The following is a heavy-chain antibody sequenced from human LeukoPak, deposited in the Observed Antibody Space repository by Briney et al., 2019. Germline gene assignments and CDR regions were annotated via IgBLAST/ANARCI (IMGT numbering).Heavy chain of an antibody. CDR3: ARHESVDTAMVGFDY. Sequence: PGESLKISCKGSGYSFTSYWIGWVRQMPGKGLEWMGIIYPGDTDTRYSPSFQGQVTISADKSISTAYLQWSSLKASDTAMYYCARHESVDTAMVGFDYWGQGTLVTVSS. CDR1: GYSFTSYW. J-gene: IGHJ4*02. CDR2: IYPGDTDT. D-gene: IGHD5-18*01. V-gene: IGHV5-51*01.